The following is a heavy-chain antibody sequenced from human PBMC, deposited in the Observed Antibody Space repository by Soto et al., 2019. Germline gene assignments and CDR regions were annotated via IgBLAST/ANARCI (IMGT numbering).Heavy chain of an antibody. CDR3: ARDRGSSGYHYYYGMDV. V-gene: IGHV1-69*12. D-gene: IGHD3-22*01. CDR1: GGTFSSYA. CDR2: IIPIFGTA. Sequence: QVQLVQSGAEVKKPGSSVKVSCKASGGTFSSYAISWVRQAPGQGLEWMGGIIPIFGTANYAQKFQGRVTITADESTSTAYMELSSLRSEDTAVYYCARDRGSSGYHYYYGMDVWGQGTTVTVSS. J-gene: IGHJ6*02.